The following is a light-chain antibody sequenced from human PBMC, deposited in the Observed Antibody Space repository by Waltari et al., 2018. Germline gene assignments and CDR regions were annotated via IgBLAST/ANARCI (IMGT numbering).Light chain of an antibody. CDR3: QQYNNYVAT. CDR2: KAS. Sequence: DIQMTQSASTLSASIGARVTITCRASQSITNWLAWYQQKPGKAPKLLLYKASTLESGVPSRFSGSGSGTEFTLTISSLQPDDFATYYCQQYNNYVATFGQGTKVEIK. J-gene: IGKJ1*01. CDR1: QSITNW. V-gene: IGKV1-5*03.